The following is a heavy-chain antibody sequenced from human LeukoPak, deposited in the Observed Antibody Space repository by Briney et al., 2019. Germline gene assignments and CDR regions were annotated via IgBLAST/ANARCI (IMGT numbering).Heavy chain of an antibody. CDR2: ISSDGRNK. Sequence: GGSLRLSCAASGFTFSDYGMHWVRQAPGKGLERVATISSDGRNKNYADSVRGRFTISRDNSKNSLYLQMNSLRAEDTAVYYCARGFTEMATILGYWGQGTLVTVSS. CDR3: ARGFTEMATILGY. CDR1: GFTFSDYG. V-gene: IGHV3-30*03. D-gene: IGHD5-24*01. J-gene: IGHJ4*02.